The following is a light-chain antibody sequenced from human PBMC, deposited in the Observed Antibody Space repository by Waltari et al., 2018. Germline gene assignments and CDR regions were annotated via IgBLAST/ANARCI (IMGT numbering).Light chain of an antibody. CDR2: FTD. CDR3: ASWDASLNGWV. CDR1: RPNIGSNS. V-gene: IGLV1-44*01. Sequence: QSVLTQPPSASGTPGQRVTISCSVGRPNIGSNSVNWFQQLPGTAPRLFIYFTDQRPSGVPGRFSGSKSGTSASLAISGLQSGDEADYYCASWDASLNGWVFGGGTKLTVL. J-gene: IGLJ3*02.